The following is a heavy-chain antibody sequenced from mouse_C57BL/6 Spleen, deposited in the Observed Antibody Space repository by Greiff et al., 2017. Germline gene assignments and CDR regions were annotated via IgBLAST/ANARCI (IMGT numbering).Heavy chain of an antibody. CDR2: IYPGNSDT. J-gene: IGHJ4*01. Sequence: EVQVVESGTVLARPGASVKMSCKTSGYTFTSYWMHWVKQRPGQGLEWIGAIYPGNSDTSYNQKFKGKAKLTAVTSASTAYMELSSLTNEDSAVYYCTREEGIMITRAMDYWGQGTSVTVSS. CDR1: GYTFTSYW. CDR3: TREEGIMITRAMDY. D-gene: IGHD2-4*01. V-gene: IGHV1-5*01.